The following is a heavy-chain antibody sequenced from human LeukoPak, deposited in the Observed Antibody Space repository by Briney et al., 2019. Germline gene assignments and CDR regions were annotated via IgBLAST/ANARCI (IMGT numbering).Heavy chain of an antibody. CDR3: AKRGVVIRVVLVGFHKEAYYFDS. V-gene: IGHV3-23*01. D-gene: IGHD3-10*01. CDR2: ISGSGGGT. Sequence: PGGSLRLSCAVSGITLSNYGMSWVRQAPGKGLEWVAGISGSGGGTVYADSVKGRFTISRDNPKNTLYLQMNSLRPEDTAVYFCAKRGVVIRVVLVGFHKEAYYFDSWGQGALVTVSS. J-gene: IGHJ4*02. CDR1: GITLSNYG.